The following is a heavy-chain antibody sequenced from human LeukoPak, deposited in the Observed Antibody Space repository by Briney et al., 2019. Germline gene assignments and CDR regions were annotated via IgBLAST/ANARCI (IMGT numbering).Heavy chain of an antibody. Sequence: SQTLSLTCAVSGGSISSGGYSWSWIRQPPGKGLEWIGYIYHSGSTYYNPSLKRRVTISVDRSKNQFSLKLSSVTAADTAVYYCARAIKLLWFGELPNWFDPWGQGTLVTVSS. CDR2: IYHSGST. D-gene: IGHD3-10*01. CDR1: GGSISSGGYS. V-gene: IGHV4-30-2*01. J-gene: IGHJ5*02. CDR3: ARAIKLLWFGELPNWFDP.